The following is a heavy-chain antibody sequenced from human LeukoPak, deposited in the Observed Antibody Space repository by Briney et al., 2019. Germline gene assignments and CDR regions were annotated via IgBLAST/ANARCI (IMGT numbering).Heavy chain of an antibody. J-gene: IGHJ4*02. D-gene: IGHD2-2*01. CDR2: IIPILGIA. V-gene: IGHV1-69*04. CDR3: ARGSPGQLSSIFDY. Sequence: ASVKVSCKASGGTFSSYAISWVRQAPGQGLEWMGRIIPILGIANYAQKFQGRVTITADKSTSTAYMELSSPRSEDTAVYYCARGSPGQLSSIFDYWGQGTLVTVSS. CDR1: GGTFSSYA.